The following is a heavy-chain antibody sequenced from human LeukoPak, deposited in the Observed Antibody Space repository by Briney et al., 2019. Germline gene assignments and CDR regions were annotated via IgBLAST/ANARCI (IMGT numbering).Heavy chain of an antibody. CDR2: ISSRSGYI. J-gene: IGHJ4*02. V-gene: IGHV3-21*01. D-gene: IGHD6-19*01. Sequence: GGSLRLSCAASGFTFSSYSMSWVRQAPGKGLEWVSSISSRSGYIYYGDSVKGRFTISRDNAKNSLYLQMNTLRAEDTTVYYCASFDSSGWHYFDYWGQGTLVTVSA. CDR1: GFTFSSYS. CDR3: ASFDSSGWHYFDY.